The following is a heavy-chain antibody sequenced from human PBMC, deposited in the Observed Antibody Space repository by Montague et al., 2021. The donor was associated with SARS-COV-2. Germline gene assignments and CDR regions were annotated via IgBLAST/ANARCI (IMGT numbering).Heavy chain of an antibody. J-gene: IGHJ6*02. D-gene: IGHD6-13*01. CDR2: IYIRETA. CDR3: ARGRRIAAGGTSYYGLDV. V-gene: IGHV4-4*07. CDR1: GGSISSYY. Sequence: SETLSLTCTVPGGSISSYYWSWIRQPAGKGLEWIGRIYIRETATYNPSLTSRVIMSADTSKNQISLKLNSVTAADTAVYYCARGRRIAAGGTSYYGLDVWGQGTTVTVSS.